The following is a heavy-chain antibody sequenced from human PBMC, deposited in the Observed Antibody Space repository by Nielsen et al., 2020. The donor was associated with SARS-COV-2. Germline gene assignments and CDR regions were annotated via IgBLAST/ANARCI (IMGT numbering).Heavy chain of an antibody. Sequence: GESLKISCAASGFTFSDYYMSWVRQAPGKGLEWVSAISGSGGSTYYADSVKGRFTISRDNSKNTLYLQMNSLRAEDTAVYYCAKDSSGYYSYYFDYWGQGTLVTVSS. J-gene: IGHJ4*02. CDR2: ISGSGGST. V-gene: IGHV3-23*01. D-gene: IGHD3-22*01. CDR1: GFTFSDYY. CDR3: AKDSSGYYSYYFDY.